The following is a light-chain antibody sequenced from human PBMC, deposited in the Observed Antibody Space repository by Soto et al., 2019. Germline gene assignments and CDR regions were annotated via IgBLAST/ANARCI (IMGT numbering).Light chain of an antibody. CDR1: QSISSNY. V-gene: IGKV3-20*01. J-gene: IGKJ2*01. CDR2: GTS. CDR3: QFFGSSRYT. Sequence: EIVLTQSPSILSLSPGDRATLACRASQSISSNYLAWYQQKPGQAPRLLIYGTSSRATGIPDRFSGSGSGTDFTLTISRLEPEDFAVYYCQFFGSSRYTFGQGTKLEIK.